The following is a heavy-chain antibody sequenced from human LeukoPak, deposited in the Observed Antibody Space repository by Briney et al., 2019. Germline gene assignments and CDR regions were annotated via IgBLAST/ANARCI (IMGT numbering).Heavy chain of an antibody. D-gene: IGHD4-11*01. CDR1: GGSISSSSYY. J-gene: IGHJ5*02. Sequence: SETLSLTCTVSGGSISSSSYYWGWIRQPPGKGLEWTGSIYYIGSTYYNPSLKSRVTISVDTSKNQFSLKLSSVTAADTAMFYCARHDYSNSWFDPWGQRTLVTVSS. V-gene: IGHV4-39*01. CDR2: IYYIGST. CDR3: ARHDYSNSWFDP.